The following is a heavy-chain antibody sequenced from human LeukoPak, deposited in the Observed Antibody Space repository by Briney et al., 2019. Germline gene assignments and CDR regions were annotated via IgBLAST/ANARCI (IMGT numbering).Heavy chain of an antibody. J-gene: IGHJ4*02. D-gene: IGHD2-2*01. CDR2: INPSGGST. Sequence: ASVKVSCKASGYTFTSYYMHWVRQAPGQGLEWVGIINPSGGSTSYAQKFQGRVTMTRDTSTSTVYMELSSLRSEDTAVYYCARSSVPAAMSDYWGQGTLVTVSS. CDR1: GYTFTSYY. CDR3: ARSSVPAAMSDY. V-gene: IGHV1-46*01.